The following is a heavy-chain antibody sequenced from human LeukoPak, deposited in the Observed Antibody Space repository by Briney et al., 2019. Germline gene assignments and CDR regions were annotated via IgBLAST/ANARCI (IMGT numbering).Heavy chain of an antibody. V-gene: IGHV3-49*03. D-gene: IGHD4/OR15-4a*01. CDR3: TRVDDYGVVRSGH. Sequence: GGSLRLSCTGSGFAFGDYLMSWFRQAPGKGLEWVGFIRSKTYGGTTEYAASVEGRFTISRDDSKNIAYLQMNSPKIEDTAMYYCTRVDDYGVVRSGHWGQGTLVTVSS. J-gene: IGHJ4*02. CDR1: GFAFGDYL. CDR2: IRSKTYGGTT.